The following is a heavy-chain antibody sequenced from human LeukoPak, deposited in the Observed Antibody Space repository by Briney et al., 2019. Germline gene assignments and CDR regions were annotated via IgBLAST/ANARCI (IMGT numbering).Heavy chain of an antibody. Sequence: SETLSLTCAVSGYSISSGYYWGWIRQPPGKELEWIGSIYHSGSTYYNPSLKSRVTISVDTSKNQFSLKLSSVTAADTAVYYCASSSWALFDYWGQGTLVTVSS. CDR2: IYHSGST. CDR3: ASSSWALFDY. J-gene: IGHJ4*02. D-gene: IGHD6-13*01. CDR1: GYSISSGYY. V-gene: IGHV4-38-2*01.